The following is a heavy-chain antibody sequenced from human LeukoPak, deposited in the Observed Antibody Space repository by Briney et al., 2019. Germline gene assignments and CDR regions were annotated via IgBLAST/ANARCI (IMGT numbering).Heavy chain of an antibody. J-gene: IGHJ4*02. V-gene: IGHV1-18*01. CDR2: ISAYNGNT. CDR1: GYTFTSYG. D-gene: IGHD3-10*01. Sequence: ASVKVSCKASGYTFTSYGISWVRQAPGQGLEWMGWISAYNGNTNYAQKLQGRGTMTTDTSTSTAYMELRSLRSDDTAVYYCARDRANSELWFGELGIDYWGQGTLVTVSS. CDR3: ARDRANSELWFGELGIDY.